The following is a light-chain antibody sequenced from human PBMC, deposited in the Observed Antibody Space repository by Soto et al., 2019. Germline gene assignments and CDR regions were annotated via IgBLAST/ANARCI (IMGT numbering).Light chain of an antibody. J-gene: IGKJ2*01. V-gene: IGKV3-11*01. CDR3: QHRFNWPRFT. CDR2: DAS. CDR1: QSVSSY. Sequence: EIVLTQSPATLSLSPGERATLSCRASQSVSSYVAWYQQKPGQAPRLLIYDASNRATGIPARFSGGGSGTDFTLTISSLEPEDFAVYYCQHRFNWPRFTFGQGTKLEIK.